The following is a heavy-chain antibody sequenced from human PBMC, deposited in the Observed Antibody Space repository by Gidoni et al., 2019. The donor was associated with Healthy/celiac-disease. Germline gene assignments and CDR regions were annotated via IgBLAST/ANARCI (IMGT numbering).Heavy chain of an antibody. CDR2: IGTAGDT. CDR3: ARASSSSWYEGYYYGMDV. CDR1: GFTFSSYD. J-gene: IGHJ6*02. D-gene: IGHD6-13*01. V-gene: IGHV3-13*01. Sequence: EVQLVESGGGLVQPGGSLRLSCAASGFTFSSYDMHWVRQATGKGLEWVSAIGTAGDTYYPGSVKGRFTISRENAKNSLYLQMNSLRAGDTAVYYCARASSSSWYEGYYYGMDVWGQGTTVTVSS.